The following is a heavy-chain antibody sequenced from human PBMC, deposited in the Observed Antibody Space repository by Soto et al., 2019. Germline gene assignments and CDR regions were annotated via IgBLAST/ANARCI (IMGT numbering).Heavy chain of an antibody. CDR2: LIPIFGTA. Sequence: ASVKVSCTASAGTFSSYAISWVRQAPGQGLEWMGGLIPIFGTANYAQKFQGRATITADESTSIAYVESISLSSDDTAVYKCVRERLLAVAKPFLATPRHGMDVWSQGTTATVSS. CDR1: AGTFSSYA. J-gene: IGHJ6*02. D-gene: IGHD6-19*01. CDR3: VRERLLAVAKPFLATPRHGMDV. V-gene: IGHV1-69*13.